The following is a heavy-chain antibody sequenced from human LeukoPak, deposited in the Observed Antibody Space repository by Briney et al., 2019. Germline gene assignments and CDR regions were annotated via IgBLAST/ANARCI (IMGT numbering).Heavy chain of an antibody. D-gene: IGHD3-22*01. Sequence: GGSLRLSCVTSGFTFSNYAMSWVRQAPGKGLEWVSDITKSGRDTFYADSVKGRFTISKDNYEKTKTLYLQMDSLRAEDSAVYYCARDIPDSSYEYWGQGTLVTVSS. CDR1: GFTFSNYA. CDR2: ITKSGRDT. J-gene: IGHJ4*02. V-gene: IGHV3-23*01. CDR3: ARDIPDSSYEY.